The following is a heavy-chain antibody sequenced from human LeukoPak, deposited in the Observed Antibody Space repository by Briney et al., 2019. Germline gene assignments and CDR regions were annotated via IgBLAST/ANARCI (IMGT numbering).Heavy chain of an antibody. CDR2: ISVYNGNT. CDR3: ARDHRDSSGYLMNY. CDR1: GYILTSYG. J-gene: IGHJ4*01. Sequence: ASVKVSCKASGYILTSYGISWVRQAPGQGLEWMGWISVYNGNTNYAQMPQGRVTMTTDTSMTTAYMELRSLRSDDTAVYYCARDHRDSSGYLMNYWGHGSLVTVSS. D-gene: IGHD3-22*01. V-gene: IGHV1-18*01.